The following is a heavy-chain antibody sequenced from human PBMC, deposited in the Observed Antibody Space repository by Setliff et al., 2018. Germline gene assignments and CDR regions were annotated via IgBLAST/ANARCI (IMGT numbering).Heavy chain of an antibody. CDR3: ARDNTLFGVVITGSWFDP. Sequence: PGGSLRLSCAAPGFSLNSFRMTWIRQPPGKGLEWVSSISSTGDDIYYADPVKGRFTISRDNAENSLYLQMNSLRVEDTAVYYCARDNTLFGVVITGSWFDPWGQGTLVTVSS. CDR1: GFSLNSFR. D-gene: IGHD3-3*01. J-gene: IGHJ5*02. V-gene: IGHV3-21*01. CDR2: ISSTGDDI.